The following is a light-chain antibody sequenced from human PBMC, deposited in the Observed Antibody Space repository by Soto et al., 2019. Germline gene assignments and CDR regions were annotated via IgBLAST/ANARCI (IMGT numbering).Light chain of an antibody. Sequence: DIQMTQSPAFLSASVGDRVTITCRASQGINNYLTWYQQKPGRAPKLLIYAASTLQSGVPSRFSGVGAGTKFTLTISRLQPDDFATYYCQQHNSYPWTFGQGTKVDIK. CDR2: AAS. J-gene: IGKJ1*01. CDR3: QQHNSYPWT. CDR1: QGINNY. V-gene: IGKV1-9*01.